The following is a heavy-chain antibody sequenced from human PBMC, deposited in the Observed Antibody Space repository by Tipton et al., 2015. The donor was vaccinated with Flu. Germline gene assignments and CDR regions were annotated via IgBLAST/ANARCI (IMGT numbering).Heavy chain of an antibody. D-gene: IGHD2-15*01. CDR3: ARACGSGGNRWFDP. CDR2: IYYSGST. CDR1: GGSISSSSYY. V-gene: IGHV4-39*07. J-gene: IGHJ5*02. Sequence: TLSLTCTVSGGSISSSSYYWGWIRQPPGKGLEWIGIIYYSGSTYYNPSLKSRVTISVDTSKNQFSLKLSSVTAADTAVCYCARACGSGGNRWFDPWGQGALVTVSS.